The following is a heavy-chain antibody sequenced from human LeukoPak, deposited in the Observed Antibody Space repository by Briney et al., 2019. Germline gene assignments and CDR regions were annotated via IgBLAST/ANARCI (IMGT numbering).Heavy chain of an antibody. J-gene: IGHJ4*02. Sequence: SVKVSCKASGGTSNSHAISWVRQAPGQGLEWMGRIIPNLGTTNRAQNFQDRVTLTADKSTNTAYMELTSLTSDGTADYYCATTNDGGGYQWGDFFDIWGQGTLVTVSS. CDR3: ATTNDGGGYQWGDFFDI. CDR2: IIPNLGTT. CDR1: GGTSNSHA. V-gene: IGHV1-69*04. D-gene: IGHD3-22*01.